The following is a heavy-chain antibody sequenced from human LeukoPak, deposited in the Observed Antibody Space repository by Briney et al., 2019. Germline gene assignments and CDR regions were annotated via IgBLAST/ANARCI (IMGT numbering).Heavy chain of an antibody. J-gene: IGHJ6*03. CDR1: GYTFTSYD. Sequence: GASVKVSCKASGYTFTSYDINWVRQATGQGLEWMGWMNPNNGNTGYAQKFQGRVTMTRNTSISTAYMELSSLRSEDTALYYCARAPTWSSTSYNYYYMDVWGKGTTVTISS. CDR2: MNPNNGNT. D-gene: IGHD3-3*01. V-gene: IGHV1-8*01. CDR3: ARAPTWSSTSYNYYYMDV.